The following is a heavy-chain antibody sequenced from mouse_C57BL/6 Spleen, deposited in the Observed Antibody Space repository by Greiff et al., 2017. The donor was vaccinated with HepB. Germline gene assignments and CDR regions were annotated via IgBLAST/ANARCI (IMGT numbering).Heavy chain of an antibody. J-gene: IGHJ2*01. CDR2: INPSSGYT. Sequence: QVQLKQSGAELAKPGASVKLSCKASGYTFTSYWMHWVKQRPGQGLEWIGYINPSSGYTKYNQKFKDKATLTADKSSSTAYMQLSSLTYEDSAVYYCARYYSNYEDDVDYWGQGTTLTVSS. CDR1: GYTFTSYW. CDR3: ARYYSNYEDDVDY. V-gene: IGHV1-7*01. D-gene: IGHD2-5*01.